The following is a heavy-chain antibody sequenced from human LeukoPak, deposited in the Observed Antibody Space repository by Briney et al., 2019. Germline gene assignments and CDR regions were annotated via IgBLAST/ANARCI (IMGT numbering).Heavy chain of an antibody. Sequence: PSETLSLTCTVSGGSISTSGYYWGWIRQPPGKGLEWIGYIYYSGSTNYNPSLKSRVTISVDTSKNQFSLKLSSVTAADTAVYYCASGVGGSGDYWGQGTLVTVSS. D-gene: IGHD3-10*01. CDR3: ASGVGGSGDY. CDR1: GGSISTSGYY. CDR2: IYYSGST. V-gene: IGHV4-61*05. J-gene: IGHJ4*02.